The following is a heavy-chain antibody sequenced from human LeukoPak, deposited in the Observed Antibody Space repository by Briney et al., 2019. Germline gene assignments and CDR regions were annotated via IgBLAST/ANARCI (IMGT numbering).Heavy chain of an antibody. CDR2: IYTSGST. CDR1: GGSISSYY. Sequence: SETLSLTCTVSGGSISSYYWSWIRQPAGKGLEWIGRIYTSGSTNYNPSLKSRVTISVDTSKNQFSLKLSSVTAADTAVYYCARLMYYYDSSGYYLDYWGQGTLVTVSS. V-gene: IGHV4-4*07. CDR3: ARLMYYYDSSGYYLDY. D-gene: IGHD3-22*01. J-gene: IGHJ4*02.